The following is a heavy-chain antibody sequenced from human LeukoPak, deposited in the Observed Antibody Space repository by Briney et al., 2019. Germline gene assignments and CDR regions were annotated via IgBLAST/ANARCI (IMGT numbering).Heavy chain of an antibody. J-gene: IGHJ4*02. CDR2: IQYSGST. CDR3: ARYYDSSGYWSTPHFDY. D-gene: IGHD3-22*01. Sequence: SDTLSLTCTLSADSVSGIRFYCSWIRQPPGKGLQYIGYIQYSGSTNYNPSLKSRVTISVDTSNNQFSLKLSSVTAAVTGVYYCARYYDSSGYWSTPHFDYWGQGTLVTVSS. CDR1: ADSVSGIRFY. V-gene: IGHV4-61*01.